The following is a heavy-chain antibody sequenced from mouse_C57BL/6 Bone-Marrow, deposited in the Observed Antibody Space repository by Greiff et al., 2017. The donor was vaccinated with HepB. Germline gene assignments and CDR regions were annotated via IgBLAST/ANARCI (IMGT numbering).Heavy chain of an antibody. J-gene: IGHJ1*03. D-gene: IGHD1-1*01. V-gene: IGHV5-16*01. CDR2: INYDGSST. CDR3: ARDRYYGSSYGFDV. CDR1: GFTFSDYY. Sequence: EVQRVESEGGLVQPGSSMKLSCTASGFTFSDYYMAWVRQVPEKGLEWVANINYDGSSTYYLDSLKSRFIISRDNAKNILYLQMSSLKSEDTATYYCARDRYYGSSYGFDVWGTGTTVTVSS.